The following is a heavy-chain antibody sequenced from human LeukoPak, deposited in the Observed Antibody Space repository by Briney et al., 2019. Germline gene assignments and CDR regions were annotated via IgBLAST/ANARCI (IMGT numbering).Heavy chain of an antibody. J-gene: IGHJ3*02. D-gene: IGHD2-15*01. CDR1: GGSFSGYY. V-gene: IGHV4-34*01. CDR2: INHSGST. CDR3: ARGRVTLLGVHAFDI. Sequence: KPSETLSLTCAVYGGSFSGYYWSWIRQPPGKGLEWIGEINHSGSTNYNPSLKSRVTISVDTSKNQFSLKLSSVTAADTAVYYCARGRVTLLGVHAFDIWDQGTMVTVSS.